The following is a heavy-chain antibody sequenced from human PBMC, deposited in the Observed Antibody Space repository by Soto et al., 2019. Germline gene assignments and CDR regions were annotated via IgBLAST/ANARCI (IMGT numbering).Heavy chain of an antibody. J-gene: IGHJ4*02. D-gene: IGHD6-6*01. CDR2: ISPKSGGT. Sequence: ASVKVSCKASGYTFTGYYMHWVRQAPGQGFEWMGRISPKSGGTNYAQKFQGRVTMTWDTSLNTAYMELSSLISEDTAMYYCARLIISRYSSSLYYFDYWGQGTLVTVSS. V-gene: IGHV1-2*02. CDR3: ARLIISRYSSSLYYFDY. CDR1: GYTFTGYY.